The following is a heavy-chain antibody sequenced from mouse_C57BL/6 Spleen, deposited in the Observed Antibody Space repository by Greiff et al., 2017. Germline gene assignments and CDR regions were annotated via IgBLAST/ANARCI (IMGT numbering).Heavy chain of an antibody. CDR2: ISDGGSYT. Sequence: EVMLVESGGGLVKPGGSLKLSCAASGFTFSSYAMSWVRQTPEKRLEWVATISDGGSYTYYPDNVKGRFTISRDNAKNNLYLQMSHLKSEDTAMYYCASDERYYGNGYAMDYWGQGTSVTVAS. J-gene: IGHJ4*01. D-gene: IGHD1-1*02. CDR1: GFTFSSYA. CDR3: ASDERYYGNGYAMDY. V-gene: IGHV5-4*03.